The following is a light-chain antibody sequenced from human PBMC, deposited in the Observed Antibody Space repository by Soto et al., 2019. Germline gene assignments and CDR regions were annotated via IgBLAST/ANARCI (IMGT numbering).Light chain of an antibody. CDR3: QQYYSYPLT. Sequence: DIRMTQSPSSLSASVGDRVTITCRAGQYIGRYLNWYQQKPGKAPKLLIYAASTLQSGVPSRFSGSGSGTDFTLTISCLQSEDFATYYCQQYYSYPLTFGGGTKVDIK. CDR1: QYIGRY. V-gene: IGKV1-39*01. CDR2: AAS. J-gene: IGKJ4*01.